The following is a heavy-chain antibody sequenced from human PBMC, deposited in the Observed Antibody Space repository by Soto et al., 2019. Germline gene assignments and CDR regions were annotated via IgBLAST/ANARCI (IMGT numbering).Heavy chain of an antibody. V-gene: IGHV4-39*01. Sequence: QLHLRESGPGLVKPSETLSLTCTVSGGSITSSSYYWGWIRQPPGKGLEWIGSIYYSGSTYYNPSLKSRVTISVDTSKNQFSLKLSSVTAADTAVYYCATQEVGGSYVYTFDPWGQRPLVTVSS. D-gene: IGHD1-26*01. J-gene: IGHJ5*02. CDR2: IYYSGST. CDR3: ATQEVGGSYVYTFDP. CDR1: GGSITSSSYY.